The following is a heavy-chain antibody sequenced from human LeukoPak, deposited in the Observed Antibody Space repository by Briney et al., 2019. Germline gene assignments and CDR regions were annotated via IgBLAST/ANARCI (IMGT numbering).Heavy chain of an antibody. D-gene: IGHD6-13*01. CDR1: GGSFSGSSFY. Sequence: PSETLSLTCTVSGGSFSGSSFYWGWIRQPPGKGLEWIGSIYYSGSTYYNPSLKSRVTISVDTSKNQFSLKLSSVAAADTAVYYCARDPTAAGKGAWFDPWGQGTLVTVSS. CDR3: ARDPTAAGKGAWFDP. J-gene: IGHJ5*02. V-gene: IGHV4-39*02. CDR2: IYYSGST.